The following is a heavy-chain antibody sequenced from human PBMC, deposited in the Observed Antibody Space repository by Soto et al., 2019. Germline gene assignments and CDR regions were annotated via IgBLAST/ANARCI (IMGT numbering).Heavy chain of an antibody. CDR2: IDHSGYT. Sequence: SETLSLTCTVSGGSCNGGGSYWSWIRKHPGKGLEWLGYIDHSGYTFYNPYLKSRIILSMDTSKNQFSLKRSSATAADTAVYFCARKQAGFFYGIDYWGQGTLVTVSS. J-gene: IGHJ4*02. CDR1: GGSCNGGGSY. V-gene: IGHV4-31*03. CDR3: ARKQAGFFYGIDY. D-gene: IGHD3-3*01.